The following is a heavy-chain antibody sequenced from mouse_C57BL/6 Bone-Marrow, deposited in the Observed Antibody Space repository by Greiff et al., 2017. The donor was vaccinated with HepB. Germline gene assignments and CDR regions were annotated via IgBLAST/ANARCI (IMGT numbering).Heavy chain of an antibody. V-gene: IGHV10-1*01. CDR2: IRSKSNNYAT. CDR1: GFSFNTYA. CDR3: VREGGYRYFDY. J-gene: IGHJ2*01. Sequence: EVQVVESGGGLVQPKGSLKLSCAASGFSFNTYAMNWVRQAPGKGLEWVARIRSKSNNYATYYAESVKNRFTISRDDSESMLYLQMSNLKTEDTAMYYWVREGGYRYFDYWGKGTTLTVSS. D-gene: IGHD2-14*01.